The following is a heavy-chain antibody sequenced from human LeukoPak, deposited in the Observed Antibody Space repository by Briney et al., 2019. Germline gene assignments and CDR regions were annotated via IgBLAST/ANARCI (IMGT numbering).Heavy chain of an antibody. CDR2: IIPIFGTA. CDR3: ARDGCSGGSCYSYYYYYMDV. CDR1: GGTFSSYA. J-gene: IGHJ6*03. Sequence: ASVKVSCKASGGTFSSYAISWVRQAPGQGLEWMGGIIPIFGTANYAQKFQGRVTITADKSTSTAYMELSSLRSEDTAVYYCARDGCSGGSCYSYYYYYMDVWGKGTTVTVSS. D-gene: IGHD2-15*01. V-gene: IGHV1-69*06.